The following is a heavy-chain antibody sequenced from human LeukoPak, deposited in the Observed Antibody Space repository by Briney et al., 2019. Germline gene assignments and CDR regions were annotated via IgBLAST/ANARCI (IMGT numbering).Heavy chain of an antibody. CDR2: IYYSGST. D-gene: IGHD3-10*01. Sequence: TSETLSLTCTVSGGSIASNYWTWIRQPPGKGLEWIGYIYYSGSTNYNPSLKSRVTISVDTSKNQFSLKLSSVTAADTVVYYCARHRFDYGSGSYYGYYYYYGMDVWGQGTTVTVSS. V-gene: IGHV4-59*01. J-gene: IGHJ6*02. CDR3: ARHRFDYGSGSYYGYYYYYGMDV. CDR1: GGSIASNY.